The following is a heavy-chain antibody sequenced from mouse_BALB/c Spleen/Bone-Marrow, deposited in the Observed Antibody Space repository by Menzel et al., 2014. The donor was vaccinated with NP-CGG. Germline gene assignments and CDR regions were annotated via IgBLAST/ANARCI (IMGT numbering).Heavy chain of an antibody. J-gene: IGHJ3*01. CDR1: GYSITSDYA. CDR2: ISYSGFI. CDR3: SRDYRYDTWFSY. V-gene: IGHV3-2*02. D-gene: IGHD2-14*01. Sequence: VQLHQSGLGPVKPSQSLALTCIVTGYSITSDYAWNWIRQFPGNKLEWIGYISYSGFISYNPSLKSRICITRDTSKNQYFLQLNSVTTEDTATYYCSRDYRYDTWFSYWGQGTLVTVSS.